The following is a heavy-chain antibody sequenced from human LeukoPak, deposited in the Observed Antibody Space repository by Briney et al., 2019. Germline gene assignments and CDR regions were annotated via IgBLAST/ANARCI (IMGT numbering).Heavy chain of an antibody. V-gene: IGHV4-30-4*01. CDR2: ISYSGTT. D-gene: IGHD2-15*01. CDR3: ARGWNYFDD. Sequence: SQTLSLTCTVSGGSFSSGEYYWSWIRQPPGKGLEWIGYISYSGTTYSNPSLKSRPTISEDTSKNQFSLKLSSVTAADTAVYYCARGWNYFDDWGQGTLVTVSS. J-gene: IGHJ4*02. CDR1: GGSFSSGEYY.